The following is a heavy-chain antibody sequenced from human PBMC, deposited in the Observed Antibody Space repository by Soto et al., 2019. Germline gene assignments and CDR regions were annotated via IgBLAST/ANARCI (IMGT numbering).Heavy chain of an antibody. J-gene: IGHJ6*02. CDR2: ISYDGNNK. CDR1: TFTLSTYG. D-gene: IGHD2-2*01. V-gene: IGHV3-30*03. Sequence: QVQLVESGGGVVQPGRSLRLSCAASTFTLSTYGMHWVRQAPGKGLEWVAVISYDGNNKYYADSVKGRFTISRDNSRNTLSLPMNSLTTEDTAVYYCARGAEYQVLSRDYFYGMDVWGQGIMVTVSS. CDR3: ARGAEYQVLSRDYFYGMDV.